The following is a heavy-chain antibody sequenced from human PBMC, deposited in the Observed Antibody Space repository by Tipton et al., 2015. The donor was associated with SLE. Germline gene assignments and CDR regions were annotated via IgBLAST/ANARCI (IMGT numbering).Heavy chain of an antibody. J-gene: IGHJ5*02. CDR1: GFTFSNAW. CDR3: ARAPPLIAARGWFDP. CDR2: IKSKTDGGTT. V-gene: IGHV3-15*01. Sequence: SLRLSCAASGFTFSNAWMSWVRQAPGKGLEWVGRIKSKTDGGTTDYAAPVKGRFTISRDNSKNTLYLQMNTLRAEDTAVYYCARAPPLIAARGWFDPWGQGTLVTVSS. D-gene: IGHD6-6*01.